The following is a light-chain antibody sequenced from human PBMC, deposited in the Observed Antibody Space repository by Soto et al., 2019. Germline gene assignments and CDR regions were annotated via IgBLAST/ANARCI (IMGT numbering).Light chain of an antibody. V-gene: IGKV3-15*01. CDR1: HSVRSN. CDR3: QQYQNWLT. CDR2: GAS. J-gene: IGKJ4*01. Sequence: EIALTQSPATLSVSPGERATLSCRASHSVRSNLAWYQQKPGQAPRLLISGASTRATGIPARFSGSGFGTEFTLTISSLQSEDFAVYYCQQYQNWLTFGGGTKVEIK.